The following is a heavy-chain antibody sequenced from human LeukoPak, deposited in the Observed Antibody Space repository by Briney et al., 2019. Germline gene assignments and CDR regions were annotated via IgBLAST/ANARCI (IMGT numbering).Heavy chain of an antibody. J-gene: IGHJ5*02. V-gene: IGHV3-74*01. CDR2: ISSDGINT. Sequence: PGGSLRLSCAASGFTFSRFWMHWVRQAPGKGLVWVSRISSDGINTNYADSVKSRFTISRDNAKNTLYLQMNSLRAEDTAVYYCARDSEVLLWFGKPWGQGTLVTVSS. CDR1: GFTFSRFW. D-gene: IGHD3-10*01. CDR3: ARDSEVLLWFGKP.